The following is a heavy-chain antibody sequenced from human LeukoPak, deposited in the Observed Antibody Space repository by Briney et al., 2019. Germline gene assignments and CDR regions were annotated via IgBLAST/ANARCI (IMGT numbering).Heavy chain of an antibody. CDR3: TCYGIALPY. CDR2: INNGESST. D-gene: IGHD2/OR15-2a*01. CDR1: GFIFSTYW. V-gene: IGHV3-74*01. Sequence: GGSLRLSCAASGFIFSTYWMHWVRQAPGKGLVWVSHINNGESSTSYADSVRGRFTISRDNAKNSLYLQMNSLSTEDTAVYYCTCYGIALPYWGQGTLVTVSS. J-gene: IGHJ4*02.